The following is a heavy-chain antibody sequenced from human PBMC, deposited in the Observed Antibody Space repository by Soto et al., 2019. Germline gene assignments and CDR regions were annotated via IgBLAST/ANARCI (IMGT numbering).Heavy chain of an antibody. CDR1: GFTFSNFW. D-gene: IGHD1-1*01. V-gene: IGHV3-74*01. CDR2: INKDGSTT. J-gene: IGHJ2*01. CDR3: VRLLDRDL. Sequence: EEQLVESGGGLVQPGGSLRLSYAASGFTFSNFWMHWVRQGPGKGLVWVSRINKDGSTTDYAESVKGRFTISRDNAKNTVYLQMNSLRAEDTAVYYCVRLLDRDLWGRGTLVTVSS.